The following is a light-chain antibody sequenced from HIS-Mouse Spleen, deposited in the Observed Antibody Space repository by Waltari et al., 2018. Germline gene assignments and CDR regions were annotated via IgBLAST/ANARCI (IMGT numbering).Light chain of an antibody. V-gene: IGLV3-10*01. CDR2: EDS. J-gene: IGLJ2*01. CDR3: YSTDSSGNHRV. CDR1: GSPKKY. Sequence: SFALTLPPAASVSPGQAPRVTCSGDGSPKKYSYGYQQKSGQAPVLVIYEDSKRPSGIPERFSGSSSGTIATLTISGAQVEDEADYYCYSTDSSGNHRVFGGGTKLTVL.